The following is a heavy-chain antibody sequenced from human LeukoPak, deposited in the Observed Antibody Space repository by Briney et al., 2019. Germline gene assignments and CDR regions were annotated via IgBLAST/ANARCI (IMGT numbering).Heavy chain of an antibody. V-gene: IGHV3-23*01. CDR2: TSGSGDST. CDR1: GFTFSSYS. CDR3: ARSGSGYRAYFDY. D-gene: IGHD3-22*01. J-gene: IGHJ4*02. Sequence: GGSLRLSCAASGFTFSSYSMDWVRQAPGKGLEWVSATSGSGDSTDYADSVKGRFPISRDNSKNTLYLQMNSLRAEDTAVYYCARSGSGYRAYFDYWGQGTLVTVSS.